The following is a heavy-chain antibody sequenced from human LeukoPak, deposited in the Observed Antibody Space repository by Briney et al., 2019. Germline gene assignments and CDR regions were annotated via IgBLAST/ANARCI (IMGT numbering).Heavy chain of an antibody. CDR3: ARSLSGSPRFDY. CDR1: GGSISSYY. D-gene: IGHD3-10*01. Sequence: SETLSLTCTVSGGSISSYYWSWIRQPPGKGLEWIGYIYYSGSTNYNPSLKSRVTISVDTSKSQFSLKLSSVTAADTAVYYCARSLSGSPRFDYWGQGTLVTVSS. J-gene: IGHJ4*02. CDR2: IYYSGST. V-gene: IGHV4-59*01.